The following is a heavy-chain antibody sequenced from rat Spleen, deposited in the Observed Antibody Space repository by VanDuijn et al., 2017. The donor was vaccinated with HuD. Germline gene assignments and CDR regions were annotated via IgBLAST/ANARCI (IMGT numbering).Heavy chain of an antibody. CDR1: GFSISSYH. V-gene: IGHV2-32*01. CDR2: TWIDGNT. CDR3: ARGGELDWFAY. D-gene: IGHD5-1*01. J-gene: IGHJ3*01. Sequence: QVQLKESGPGLVQSSQTLSLTCTVSGFSISSYHMNWVRQPPGKGLEWMGVTWIDGNTAYNSLLKSRLSINRDTSKSQVFLKMNSLQTEDTATYYCARGGELDWFAYWGQGTLVTVSS.